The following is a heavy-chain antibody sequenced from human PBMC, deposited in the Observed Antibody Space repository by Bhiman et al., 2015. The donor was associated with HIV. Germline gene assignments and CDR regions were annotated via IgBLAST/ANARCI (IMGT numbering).Heavy chain of an antibody. D-gene: IGHD2-15*01. Sequence: QVQLVESGGGVVQPGRSLRLSCAASGFTFSNYAMHWVRQAPGKGLEWVAVISYDGSNKYYADSVKGRFTISRDNSKNTLYLQMNSLRAEDTAVYYCARSRCGSCYYGWFDPLGPGNPGHRLL. CDR3: ARSRCGSCYYGWFDP. J-gene: IGHJ5*02. CDR1: GFTFSNYA. CDR2: ISYDGSNK. V-gene: IGHV3-30-3*01.